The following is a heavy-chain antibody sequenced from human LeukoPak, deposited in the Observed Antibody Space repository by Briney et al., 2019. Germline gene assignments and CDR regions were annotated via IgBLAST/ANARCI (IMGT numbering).Heavy chain of an antibody. D-gene: IGHD6-19*01. Sequence: GGSLRLSCAASEFTFSSHAMIWVRQAPGKGLEWVSSITSSGGNIFYTDSVKGRFTISRDNAKSSLYLQMNSLRAEDTAVYYCAKDSSSSGFLIYYFDYWGQGTLVTVSS. J-gene: IGHJ4*02. CDR3: AKDSSSSGFLIYYFDY. CDR1: EFTFSSHA. CDR2: ITSSGGNI. V-gene: IGHV3-21*01.